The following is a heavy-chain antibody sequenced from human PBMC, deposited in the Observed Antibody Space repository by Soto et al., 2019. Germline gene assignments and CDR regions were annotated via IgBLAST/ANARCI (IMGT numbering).Heavy chain of an antibody. CDR1: GGSISSGSYY. D-gene: IGHD3-22*01. V-gene: IGHV4-31*03. Sequence: SETLSLTCTVSGGSISSGSYYWSWIRQHPGKGLEWIGYIYYSGSTYYNPSLKSRVTISVDTSKNQFSLKLSSVTAADTAVYYCAGRLTLGPYDSSGYYPQFDYWGQGTLVTVSS. CDR2: IYYSGST. J-gene: IGHJ4*02. CDR3: AGRLTLGPYDSSGYYPQFDY.